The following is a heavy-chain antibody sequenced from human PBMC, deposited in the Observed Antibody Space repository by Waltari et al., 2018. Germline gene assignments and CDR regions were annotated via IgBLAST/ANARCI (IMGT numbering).Heavy chain of an antibody. CDR1: GFTFSSYS. J-gene: IGHJ5*02. V-gene: IGHV3-48*04. Sequence: EVQLVESGGGLVQPGGSLRLSCAASGFTFSSYSMNWVRQAPGKGLEGVSYISSISSTIYYAGSVKGRFTISRDNAKNSLYLQMNSLRAEDTAVYYCARTYYYDSSGYSGRFDPWGQGTLVTVSS. CDR3: ARTYYYDSSGYSGRFDP. CDR2: ISSISSTI. D-gene: IGHD3-22*01.